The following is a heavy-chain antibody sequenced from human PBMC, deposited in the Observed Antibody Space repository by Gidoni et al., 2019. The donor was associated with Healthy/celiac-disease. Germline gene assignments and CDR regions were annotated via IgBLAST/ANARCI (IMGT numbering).Heavy chain of an antibody. J-gene: IGHJ3*02. D-gene: IGHD2-2*01. CDR3: ARGLGYCSSTSCYDAFDI. CDR2: IGTAGDT. Sequence: EVQLVESGGGLVQPGGSLRLSCAASGFTFSSYDMHWVRQATGKGLEWVSAIGTAGDTYYPGSVKGRFTISRENAKNSLYLQMNSLRAGDTAVYYCARGLGYCSSTSCYDAFDIWGQGTMVTVSS. V-gene: IGHV3-13*04. CDR1: GFTFSSYD.